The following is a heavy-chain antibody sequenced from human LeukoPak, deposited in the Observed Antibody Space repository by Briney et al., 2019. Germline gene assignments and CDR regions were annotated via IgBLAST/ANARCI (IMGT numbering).Heavy chain of an antibody. J-gene: IGHJ4*02. CDR3: TTAYCSGGSCYVGY. V-gene: IGHV3-15*01. CDR1: GFTFSNAW. CDR2: IKSKTDGGTT. Sequence: GGSLRLSCAASGFTFSNAWMSWVRRAPGKGLEWVGRIKSKTDGGTTDYAAPVKGRFTISRDDSKSTLYLQMNSLKTEDTAVYYCTTAYCSGGSCYVGYWGQGTLVTVSS. D-gene: IGHD2-15*01.